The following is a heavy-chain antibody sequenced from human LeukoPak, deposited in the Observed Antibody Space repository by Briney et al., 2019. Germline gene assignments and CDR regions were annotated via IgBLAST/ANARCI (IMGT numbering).Heavy chain of an antibody. V-gene: IGHV3-9*01. CDR3: ARNLPAADY. J-gene: IGHJ4*02. D-gene: IGHD2-2*01. Sequence: RSGRSLRLSCAASGFTFDDYAMHWVRQAPGKGLEWVSGISWNSGSIGYADSVKGRFTISRDNAKNSLYLQMNSLRAEDTAVYYCARNLPAADYWGRGTLVTVSS. CDR2: ISWNSGSI. CDR1: GFTFDDYA.